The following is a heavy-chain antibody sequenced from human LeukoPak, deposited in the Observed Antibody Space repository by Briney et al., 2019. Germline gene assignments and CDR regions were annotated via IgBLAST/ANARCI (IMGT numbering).Heavy chain of an antibody. J-gene: IGHJ4*02. CDR3: AKDLARPTSSSWPDY. CDR1: GGTFSSYA. V-gene: IGHV1-69*04. CDR2: IIPILGIA. Sequence: GSSVKVSCKASGGTFSSYAISWVRQAPGQGLEWMGRIIPILGIANYAQKFQGRVTITADKSTSTAYMELSGLRSEDTAVYYCAKDLARPTSSSWPDYWGQGTLVTVSS. D-gene: IGHD6-13*01.